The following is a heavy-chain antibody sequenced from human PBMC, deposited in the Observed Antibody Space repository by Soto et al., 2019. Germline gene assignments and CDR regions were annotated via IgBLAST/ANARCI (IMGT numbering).Heavy chain of an antibody. CDR3: ARETPIRLGELTPTN. Sequence: SETLSLTCTVSGGSISSGDYYWSWIRQPPGKGLEWIGYIYYSGSTYYNPSLKSRVTISVDTSKNQFSLKLSSVTAADTAVYYCARETPIRLGELTPTNWGHGTLVTVSS. J-gene: IGHJ4*01. CDR2: IYYSGST. CDR1: GGSISSGDYY. V-gene: IGHV4-30-4*01. D-gene: IGHD3-16*01.